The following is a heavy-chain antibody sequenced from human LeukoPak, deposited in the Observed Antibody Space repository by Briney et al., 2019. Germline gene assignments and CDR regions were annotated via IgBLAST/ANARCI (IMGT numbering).Heavy chain of an antibody. D-gene: IGHD2-15*01. CDR2: IYYSGST. CDR1: GGSVSNGSYY. J-gene: IGHJ5*02. CDR3: ARVGSRWSWFDP. V-gene: IGHV4-61*01. Sequence: PSETLSLTCTVSGGSVSNGSYYWSWIRQPPGKGLEWLGYIYYSGSTNYNPSLKSRVTISVDTSKNQFSLKLSSVTDADTAMYYCARVGSRWSWFDPWGQGTLVTASS.